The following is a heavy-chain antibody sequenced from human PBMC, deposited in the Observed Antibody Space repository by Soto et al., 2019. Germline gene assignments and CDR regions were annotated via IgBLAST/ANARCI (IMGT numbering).Heavy chain of an antibody. D-gene: IGHD6-19*01. CDR1: GFTFGNYS. Sequence: LRLSCAASGFTFGNYSMSWVRQAPGKGLEWVSAIAASGATTYYADSVKGRLTVSRDNSKNTLYLQMNSLRAEDTAVYYCAKDRGGSGWRFDYWGQGTLVTVSS. CDR3: AKDRGGSGWRFDY. V-gene: IGHV3-23*01. CDR2: IAASGATT. J-gene: IGHJ4*02.